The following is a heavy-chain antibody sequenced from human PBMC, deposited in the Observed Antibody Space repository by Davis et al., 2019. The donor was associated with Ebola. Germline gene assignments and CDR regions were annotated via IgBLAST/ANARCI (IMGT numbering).Heavy chain of an antibody. D-gene: IGHD2-15*01. J-gene: IGHJ4*02. CDR2: IHYSGTT. Sequence: SETLSLTCTVSGASNSSSSYYWGWIRQPPGKGLEWIGSIHYSGTTYYNPSLKSRVTISVDTSKNQFSLKLSSVTAADTAVYYCARYCSGGSCSDYWGQGTLVTVSS. CDR3: ARYCSGGSCSDY. CDR1: GASNSSSSYY. V-gene: IGHV4-39*01.